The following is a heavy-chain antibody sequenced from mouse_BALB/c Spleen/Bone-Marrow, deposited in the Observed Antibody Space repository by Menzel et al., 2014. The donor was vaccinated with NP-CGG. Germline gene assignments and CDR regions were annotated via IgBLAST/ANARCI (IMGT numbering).Heavy chain of an antibody. D-gene: IGHD1-2*01. CDR3: ARGGITTALFAY. J-gene: IGHJ3*01. Sequence: VKLVESGAELARPGASVKLSCKASGYTFTNYWLQWVKQRPGQGLEWIGAIYPGDGDTRYTQKFKGKATLTADKSSSTAYMQLSSLASEDSAVYYCARGGITTALFAYWGQGTLVTVSA. CDR1: GYTFTNYW. CDR2: IYPGDGDT. V-gene: IGHV1-87*01.